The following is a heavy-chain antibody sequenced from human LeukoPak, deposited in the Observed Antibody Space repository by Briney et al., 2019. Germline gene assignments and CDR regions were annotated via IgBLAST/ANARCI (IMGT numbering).Heavy chain of an antibody. J-gene: IGHJ5*02. CDR3: AREASLYSSSSDNWFDP. D-gene: IGHD6-6*01. CDR1: GYTFTSYY. Sequence: ASVKVSCKASGYTFTSYYMHWVRQAPGQGLEWMGIINPSGGSTSYAQKFQGRVTMTRDTSTSTVYMEPSSLRSEDTAVYYCAREASLYSSSSDNWFDPWGQGTLVTVSS. CDR2: INPSGGST. V-gene: IGHV1-46*01.